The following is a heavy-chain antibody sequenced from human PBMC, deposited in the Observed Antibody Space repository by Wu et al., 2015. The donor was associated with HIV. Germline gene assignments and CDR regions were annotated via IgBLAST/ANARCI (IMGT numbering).Heavy chain of an antibody. CDR1: GYTFSNYY. Sequence: QVQLVQSGAEVKKPGASVKVSCKASGYTFSNYYIHWVRQAPGQGLEWMGWISAYNGNTNYAQKLQGRVTMTTDTSTSSAYMELRSLRSDDTAVYYCARGGVYGVNVGDYSYYYYIDVWGKGTTVTVSS. D-gene: IGHD4-23*01. CDR3: ARGGVYGVNVGDYSYYYYIDV. J-gene: IGHJ6*03. CDR2: ISAYNGNT. V-gene: IGHV1-18*01.